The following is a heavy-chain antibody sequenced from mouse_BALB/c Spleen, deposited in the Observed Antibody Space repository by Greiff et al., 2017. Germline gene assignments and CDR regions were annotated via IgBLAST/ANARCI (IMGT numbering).Heavy chain of an antibody. CDR3: ARGITTVVDAMDY. CDR2: IWSGGST. D-gene: IGHD1-1*01. V-gene: IGHV2-2*02. CDR1: GFSLTSYG. J-gene: IGHJ4*01. Sequence: VHLVESGPGLVQPSQSLSITCTVSGFSLTSYGVHWVRQSPGKGLEWLGVIWSGGSTDYNAAFISRLSISKDNSKSQVFFKMNSLQANDTAIYYCARGITTVVDAMDYWGQGTSVTVSS.